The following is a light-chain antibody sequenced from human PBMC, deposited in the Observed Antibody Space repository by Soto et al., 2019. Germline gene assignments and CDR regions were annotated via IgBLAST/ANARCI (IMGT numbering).Light chain of an antibody. J-gene: IGKJ4*01. CDR1: QHIFNL. V-gene: IGKV1-33*01. CDR3: QQYNHLVT. CDR2: DSS. Sequence: DIQMTQSPSSLSASVGDRVTITCQASQHIFNLLNWYQQKPGKAPKLLIYDSSKLATGVPARFSGGASGTYLTLTIRSLQPEYVVTYHCQQYNHLVTFGRVTKVEIK.